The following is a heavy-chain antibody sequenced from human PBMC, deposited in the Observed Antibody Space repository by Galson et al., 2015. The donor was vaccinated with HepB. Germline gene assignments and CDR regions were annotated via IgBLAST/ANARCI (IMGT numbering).Heavy chain of an antibody. J-gene: IGHJ4*02. D-gene: IGHD3-9*01. CDR1: GFSFSDYY. CDR3: ARARGGVRYFDWPYYFDY. V-gene: IGHV3-11*06. CDR2: ISSSSYYT. Sequence: SLSLSCAASGFSFSDYYMSWICQAPGKGLEWVSYISSSSYYTNYADSVKGRFTVSRDNAKNSLYLQMNSLRAEDTAVYYCARARGGVRYFDWPYYFDYWGQGTLVTVSS.